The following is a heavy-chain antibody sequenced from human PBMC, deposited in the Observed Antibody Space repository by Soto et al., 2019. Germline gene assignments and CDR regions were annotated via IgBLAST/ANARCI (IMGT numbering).Heavy chain of an antibody. CDR1: GGTFSSYA. D-gene: IGHD2-2*02. J-gene: IGHJ4*02. V-gene: IGHV1-69*13. CDR2: IIPIFGTA. Sequence: ASVKVSCKASGGTFSSYAISWVRQAPGQGLEWMGGIIPIFGTANYAQKFQGRVTITADESTSTAYLELSSLRSEDTAVYYCARLVVPAAIGDVYFDYWGQGTLVTVSS. CDR3: ARLVVPAAIGDVYFDY.